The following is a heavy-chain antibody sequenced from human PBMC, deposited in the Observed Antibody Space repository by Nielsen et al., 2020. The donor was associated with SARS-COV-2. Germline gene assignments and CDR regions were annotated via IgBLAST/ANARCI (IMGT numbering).Heavy chain of an antibody. CDR3: ATYSSSWKNYFDY. D-gene: IGHD6-13*01. V-gene: IGHV4-59*08. J-gene: IGHJ4*02. Sequence: SETLSLTCTVSAGSISTYFWNWIRQPPGKGLEWIGYIYYSGSTSYNPSLKSRVTISVDTSKNQFSLNLSSVTAADTAVYYCATYSSSWKNYFDYWGQGTLVTVSS. CDR1: AGSISTYF. CDR2: IYYSGST.